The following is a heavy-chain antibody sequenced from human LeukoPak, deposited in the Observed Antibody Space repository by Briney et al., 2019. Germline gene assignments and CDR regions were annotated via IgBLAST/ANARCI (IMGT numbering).Heavy chain of an antibody. J-gene: IGHJ4*02. CDR3: ARSIPYGTTWYGRSDY. D-gene: IGHD6-13*01. CDR1: GFPFSGYS. V-gene: IGHV3-7*03. CDR2: IKPDGTTK. Sequence: GGSLRLSCAASGFPFSGYSMTWVRQAPGKGLEWVANIKPDGTTKFYVDSVKGRFTISRDNALNSLYLQMNSLRAEDTAIYYCARSIPYGTTWYGRSDYWGQGTLVTVSS.